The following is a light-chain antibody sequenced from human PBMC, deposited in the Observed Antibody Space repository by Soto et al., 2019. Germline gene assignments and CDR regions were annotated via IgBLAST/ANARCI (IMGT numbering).Light chain of an antibody. CDR3: SSFTSRFTFV. CDR1: SSNIGGNS. CDR2: EVT. J-gene: IGLJ1*01. V-gene: IGLV2-18*02. Sequence: QSVLTQPPSVSAAPGQKVTISCSGSSSNIGGNSVSWYQQLPGTAPKLMISEVTNRPSGVSDRFSGSKSGNTASLTISGLQDEDEADYYCSSFTSRFTFVLGTGTKVNVL.